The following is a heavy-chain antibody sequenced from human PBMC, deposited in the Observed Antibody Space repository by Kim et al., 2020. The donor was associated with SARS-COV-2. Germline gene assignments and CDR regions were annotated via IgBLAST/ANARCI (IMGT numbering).Heavy chain of an antibody. CDR2: ISYDGSNK. Sequence: GGSLRLSCAASGFTFSSYAMHWVRQAPGKGLEWVAVISYDGSNKYYADSVKGRFTISRDNSKNTLYLQMNSLRAEDTAVYYCARDTVVVVVAASSLDYWG. J-gene: IGHJ4*01. D-gene: IGHD2-15*01. V-gene: IGHV3-30*04. CDR1: GFTFSSYA. CDR3: ARDTVVVVVAASSLDY.